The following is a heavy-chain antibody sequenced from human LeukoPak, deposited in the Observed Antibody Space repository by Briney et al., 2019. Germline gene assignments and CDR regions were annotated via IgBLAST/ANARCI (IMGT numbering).Heavy chain of an antibody. D-gene: IGHD3-10*02. J-gene: IGHJ6*04. CDR1: GFFFSTYG. CDR3: AELGITMIGGV. V-gene: IGHV3-48*03. CDR2: ISSSGSTI. Sequence: GGSLRLSCAASGFFFSTYGMNWVRQAPGKGLEWVSYISSSGSTIYYADSVKGRFTISRDNAKNSLYLQMNSLRAEDTAVYYCAELGITMIGGVWGKGTTVTISS.